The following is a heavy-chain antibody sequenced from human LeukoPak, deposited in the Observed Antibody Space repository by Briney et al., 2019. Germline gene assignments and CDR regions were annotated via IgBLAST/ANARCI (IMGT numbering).Heavy chain of an antibody. D-gene: IGHD6-19*01. J-gene: IGHJ6*03. Sequence: PGGSLRLSCVASGFTFRRFGMHWVRQAPGKGLDWVTFIRTDGSNKYYADSVKGRFTISRDNSKNTLYLQMNSLRAEDTALYYCARDGGWYKRGLDYYYYYMDVWGKGTSVTVSS. CDR2: IRTDGSNK. V-gene: IGHV3-30*02. CDR3: ARDGGWYKRGLDYYYYYMDV. CDR1: GFTFRRFG.